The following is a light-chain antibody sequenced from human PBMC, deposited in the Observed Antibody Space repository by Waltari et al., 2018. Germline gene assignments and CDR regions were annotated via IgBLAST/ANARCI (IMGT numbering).Light chain of an antibody. CDR3: WSTDSSGYYGV. CDR2: EDN. V-gene: IGLV3-10*01. Sequence: SYELTLAPSVSVSPGQTARITCSGAELPNRKVFWYQQKSGQAPVLVIYEDNKRPSGIPERFSGSTSDTLATLTISGAQVDDESDFYCWSTDSSGYYGVFGGGTKLTVL. J-gene: IGLJ3*02. CDR1: ELPNRK.